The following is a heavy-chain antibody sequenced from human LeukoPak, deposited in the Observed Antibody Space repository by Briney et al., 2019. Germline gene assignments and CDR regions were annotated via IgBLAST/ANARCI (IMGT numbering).Heavy chain of an antibody. CDR3: AREYAGSFDY. CDR2: IHYSGST. D-gene: IGHD4-23*01. V-gene: IGHV4-59*01. CDR1: GDSISSYY. Sequence: SETLSLTCTVSGDSISSYYWSWIRQPPGKGLEWIGYIHYSGSTNYNPSLKSRATISVDTSKKQFSLKLSSVTAADTAVYYCAREYAGSFDYWGQGTLVTVSS. J-gene: IGHJ4*02.